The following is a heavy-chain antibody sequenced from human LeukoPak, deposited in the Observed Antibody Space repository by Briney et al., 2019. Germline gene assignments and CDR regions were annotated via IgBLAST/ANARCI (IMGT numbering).Heavy chain of an antibody. CDR1: GGSISSSGYY. V-gene: IGHV4-39*01. Sequence: SETLSLTCTVSGGSISSSGYYWGWLRQPPGKGLEWIGSIYYSGSTYYNPSLKSRVTISVDTSKNQFSLKLRSVTAADTAVYYCATKGYIYSNDAFDIWGQGTMVTVSS. J-gene: IGHJ3*02. CDR2: IYYSGST. D-gene: IGHD5-18*01. CDR3: ATKGYIYSNDAFDI.